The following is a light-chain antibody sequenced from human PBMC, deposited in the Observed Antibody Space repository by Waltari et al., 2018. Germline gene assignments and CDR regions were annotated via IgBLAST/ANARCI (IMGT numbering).Light chain of an antibody. CDR2: KDN. V-gene: IGLV3-27*01. CDR3: YSAADNNQWV. J-gene: IGLJ3*02. CDR1: ALAKKY. Sequence: SYELTQPPSVSVSPGQPARITCSGDALAKKYGRWFQQKPGQAPVLVIYKDNERPSGIPERFSGSSSGSTVTLTISGAQVEDEADYYCYSAADNNQWVFGGGTKLTVL.